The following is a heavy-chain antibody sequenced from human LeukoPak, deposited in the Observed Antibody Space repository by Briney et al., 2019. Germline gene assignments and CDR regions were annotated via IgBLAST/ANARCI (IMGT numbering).Heavy chain of an antibody. CDR1: GFTFSNAW. CDR2: IKSKTDGGTT. J-gene: IGHJ4*02. V-gene: IGHV3-15*01. D-gene: IGHD1-26*01. CDR3: TTEGGSYFTIFDY. Sequence: GGSLRLSCAASGFTFSNAWMSWVRQAPGKGLEWVGRIKSKTDGGTTDYAAPVKGRFTISGDDSKNTLYLQMNSLKTEDTAVYYCTTEGGSYFTIFDYWGQGTLVTVSS.